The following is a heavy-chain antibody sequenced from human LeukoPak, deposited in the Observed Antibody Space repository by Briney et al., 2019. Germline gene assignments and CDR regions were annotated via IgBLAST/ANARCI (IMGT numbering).Heavy chain of an antibody. D-gene: IGHD4-17*01. J-gene: IGHJ4*02. CDR1: GGSFSGYS. CDR3: ASKLYGDARTFDY. Sequence: SETLSLTCTVYGGSFSGYSWSWIRQPPGKGLEWIGEINHSGSTDYIPSLKSRVTISVDKSKNQFSLNLSSVTAADTAVYYCASKLYGDARTFDYWGQGTQVTVSS. CDR2: INHSGST. V-gene: IGHV4-34*01.